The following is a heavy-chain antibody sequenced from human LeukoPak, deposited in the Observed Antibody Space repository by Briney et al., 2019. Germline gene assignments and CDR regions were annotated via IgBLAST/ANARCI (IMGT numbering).Heavy chain of an antibody. CDR1: GFTFSSYA. CDR3: AKKGFSGYYDYYYMDV. J-gene: IGHJ6*03. CDR2: ISYDGSNK. D-gene: IGHD1-26*01. Sequence: GGSLRLSCAASGFTFSSYAMHWVRQAPGKGLEWVAVISYDGSNKYYADSVKGRFTISRDNSKNTLYLQMNSLRAEDTAVYYCAKKGFSGYYDYYYMDVWGKGTTVTVSS. V-gene: IGHV3-30-3*02.